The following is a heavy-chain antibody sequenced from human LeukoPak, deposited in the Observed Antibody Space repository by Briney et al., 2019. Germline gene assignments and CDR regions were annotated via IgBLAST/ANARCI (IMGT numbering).Heavy chain of an antibody. D-gene: IGHD6-19*01. CDR1: GFTFSSYE. Sequence: GGSLRLSCVASGFTFSSYEMSWVRQAPGKGLEWVSAISGSGVSTYYADSVKGRFTISRDNSKNTLYLQMNSLRAEDTAVYYCAKLRIAVAQEYFQHWGQGTLVTVSS. CDR2: ISGSGVST. J-gene: IGHJ1*01. CDR3: AKLRIAVAQEYFQH. V-gene: IGHV3-23*01.